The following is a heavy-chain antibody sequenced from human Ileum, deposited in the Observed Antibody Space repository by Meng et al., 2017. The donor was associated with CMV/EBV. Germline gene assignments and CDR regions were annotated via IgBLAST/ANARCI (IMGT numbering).Heavy chain of an antibody. Sequence: QITFQEAGPPLGTPTQTLTRTCTFSGFSRTTSGVGVGWIRQPPGKAREWLALIYWDNTKHYSPSLNSRLSITRDTSKNQVVLTMTTMDPVDTATYYCAHKAPADGIFDSWGQGALVTVSS. CDR2: IYWDNTK. J-gene: IGHJ4*02. V-gene: IGHV2-5*02. CDR1: GFSRTTSGVG. D-gene: IGHD6-13*01. CDR3: AHKAPADGIFDS.